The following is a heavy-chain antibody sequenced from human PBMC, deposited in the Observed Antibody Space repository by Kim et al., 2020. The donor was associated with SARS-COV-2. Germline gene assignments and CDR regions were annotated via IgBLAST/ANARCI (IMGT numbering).Heavy chain of an antibody. CDR1: GLTVSSNY. V-gene: IGHV3-53*04. D-gene: IGHD3-22*01. CDR3: ARETTLNLDRSGHLAFDI. CDR2: IYSGGST. J-gene: IGHJ3*02. Sequence: GGSLRLSCAASGLTVSSNYMSWVRQAPGKGLEWVSVIYSGGSTYYADSVKGRFTISRHNSKNTLYLQMNSLRAEDTAVYYCARETTLNLDRSGHLAFDIWGQGTMVTVSS.